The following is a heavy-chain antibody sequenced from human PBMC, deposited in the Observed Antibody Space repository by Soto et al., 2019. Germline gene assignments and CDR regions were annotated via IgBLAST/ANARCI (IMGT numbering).Heavy chain of an antibody. CDR3: ASLVEYDGWWVTIDY. J-gene: IGHJ4*02. Sequence: GGSLRLSCAASGFTFSSYSMNWVRQAPGKGLEWVSSISSSSSYIYYADSVKGRFTISRENTKNSLYLQMNSLKAEDTAVYYCASLVEYDGWWVTIDYWGQGTLVTVSS. CDR2: ISSSSSYI. CDR1: GFTFSSYS. V-gene: IGHV3-21*01. D-gene: IGHD4-17*01.